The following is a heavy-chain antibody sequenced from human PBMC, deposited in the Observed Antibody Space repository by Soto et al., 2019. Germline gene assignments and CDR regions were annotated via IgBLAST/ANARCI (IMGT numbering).Heavy chain of an antibody. J-gene: IGHJ6*03. CDR3: ARGQPWTRHRLHYYYYYMDV. CDR2: IYYSGST. Sequence: PSETLSLTCTVSGGSISSGDYYWSWIRQPPGKGLEWIGYIYYSGSTYYNPSLKSRVTISVDTSKNQFSLKLSSVTAADTAVYYCARGQPWTRHRLHYYYYYMDVWGKGTTVTVSS. V-gene: IGHV4-30-4*01. D-gene: IGHD4-17*01. CDR1: GGSISSGDYY.